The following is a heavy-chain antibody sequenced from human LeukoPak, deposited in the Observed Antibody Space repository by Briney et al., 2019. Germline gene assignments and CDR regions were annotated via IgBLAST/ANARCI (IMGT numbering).Heavy chain of an antibody. CDR1: GYTFTGHY. Sequence: GASVKVSCKASGYTFTGHYMHWVRQAPGQGLEWMGRINPNSGGTNYAQKFQGRVTMTRDTSISTAYMELSRLRSDDTAVYYCARESGDDYGDYDYYYYYMDVWGKGTTVTVSS. CDR2: INPNSGGT. J-gene: IGHJ6*03. V-gene: IGHV1-2*06. D-gene: IGHD4-17*01. CDR3: ARESGDDYGDYDYYYYYMDV.